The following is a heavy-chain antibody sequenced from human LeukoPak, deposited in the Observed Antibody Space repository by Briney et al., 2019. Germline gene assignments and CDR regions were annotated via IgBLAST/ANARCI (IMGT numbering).Heavy chain of an antibody. CDR2: ISGGGENT. Sequence: GGSLRLSCAASGFSFSTYGMAWVRQAPGKGLEWVSTISGGGENTHYAASVEGRFTISRDNSKTTLYLQMNSLRAEDTAVYYCAKFDWNDGYFDYWGQGTLVTVSS. CDR3: AKFDWNDGYFDY. CDR1: GFSFSTYG. J-gene: IGHJ4*02. D-gene: IGHD1-1*01. V-gene: IGHV3-23*01.